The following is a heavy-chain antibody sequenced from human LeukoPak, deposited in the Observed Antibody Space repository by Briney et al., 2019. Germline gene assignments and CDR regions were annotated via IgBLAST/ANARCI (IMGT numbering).Heavy chain of an antibody. Sequence: SVKVSCKASGGTFSSYAISWVRQAPGQGLEWMGGIIPIFGTANYAQKFQGRVTITTDESTSTAYMELSSLRSEDTAVYYCARAYLRDQLLYAVWFDPWGQGTLVTVSS. CDR1: GGTFSSYA. V-gene: IGHV1-69*05. D-gene: IGHD2-2*02. CDR2: IIPIFGTA. J-gene: IGHJ5*02. CDR3: ARAYLRDQLLYAVWFDP.